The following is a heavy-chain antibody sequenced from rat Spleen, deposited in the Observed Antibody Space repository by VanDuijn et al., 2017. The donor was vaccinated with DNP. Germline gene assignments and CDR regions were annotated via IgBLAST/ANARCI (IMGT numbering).Heavy chain of an antibody. V-gene: IGHV5-25*01. Sequence: VQLVESGGGLVQPGRSLKLSCAASGFTFSNYDMAWVRQAPTKGLEWVASISPSGGSTYYRDSVKGRFTVSRDNAKSSLYLQMDSWRIEDRATYYCSRHDGSYYDYWGQGVMVTVSS. CDR2: ISPSGGST. J-gene: IGHJ2*01. CDR1: GFTFSNYD. CDR3: SRHDGSYYDY. D-gene: IGHD1-12*02.